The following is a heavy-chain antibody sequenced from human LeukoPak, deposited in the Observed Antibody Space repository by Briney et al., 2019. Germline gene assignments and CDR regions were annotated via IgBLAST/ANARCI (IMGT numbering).Heavy chain of an antibody. Sequence: GGSLRLSCAASGFTFSSYSMNWVRQAPGKGLEWVSSISSSSSYIYYADSVKGRFTISRDNAKNSLYLQMNSLRAEDTAVYYCARGDYYDSSGYSQYFQHWGQGTLVTVSS. J-gene: IGHJ1*01. CDR1: GFTFSSYS. CDR3: ARGDYYDSSGYSQYFQH. V-gene: IGHV3-21*01. CDR2: ISSSSSYI. D-gene: IGHD3-22*01.